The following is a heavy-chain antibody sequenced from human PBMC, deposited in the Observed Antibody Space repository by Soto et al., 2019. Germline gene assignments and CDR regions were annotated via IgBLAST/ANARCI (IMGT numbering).Heavy chain of an antibody. D-gene: IGHD6-13*01. CDR1: GFTFTSSA. Sequence: SVKVSCKASGFTFTSSAVQWVRQARGQRLEWIGWIVVGSGNTNYAQKFQERVTITRDMSTSTAYMELRSLRSDDTAVYYCARDRSIAAAVIFDYWGQGTLVTVS. CDR2: IVVGSGNT. CDR3: ARDRSIAAAVIFDY. V-gene: IGHV1-58*01. J-gene: IGHJ4*02.